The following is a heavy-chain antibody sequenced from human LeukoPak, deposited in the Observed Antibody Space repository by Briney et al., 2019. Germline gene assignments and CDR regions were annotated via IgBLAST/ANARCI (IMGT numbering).Heavy chain of an antibody. CDR2: IYYSGST. V-gene: IGHV4-39*01. D-gene: IGHD2-21*02. Sequence: SETLSLTCTVSGGSISSSGYYWGWLRQPPGKGLEWIGSIYYSGSTYYNPSLKSRVTISVDTSKNQFSLKLTSVTAADTAVYYCARHERMHIVVVTVIDYWGQGTLVSVSS. CDR3: ARHERMHIVVVTVIDY. J-gene: IGHJ4*02. CDR1: GGSISSSGYY.